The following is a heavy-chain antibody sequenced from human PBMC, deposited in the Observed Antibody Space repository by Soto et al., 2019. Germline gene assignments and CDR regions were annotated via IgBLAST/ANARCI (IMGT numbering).Heavy chain of an antibody. J-gene: IGHJ5*02. V-gene: IGHV1-18*01. CDR2: ISAYNGNT. Sequence: GESVRVSCKASGYSFTSYGISWVRQAPGQGLEWMGWISAYNGNTNYAQKLQGRVTMTTDTSTSTAYMELRSLRSDDTAVYYCARWLDVVGTGFDPWCQGTLVTVSS. D-gene: IGHD1-1*01. CDR3: ARWLDVVGTGFDP. CDR1: GYSFTSYG.